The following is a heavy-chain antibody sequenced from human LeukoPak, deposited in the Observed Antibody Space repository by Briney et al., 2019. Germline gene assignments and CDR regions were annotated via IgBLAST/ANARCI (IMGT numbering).Heavy chain of an antibody. CDR1: GYSFTNYY. Sequence: GASVKVSCKASGYSFTNYYIHWVRQAPGQGLEWMGIINPSGGSTNYAQKFKGRVTLTRDTSTSTVYMELSSLRSEDSAVYYCARGHSSGWLGVAFDLWGPGTMVTVTS. CDR3: ARGHSSGWLGVAFDL. J-gene: IGHJ3*01. CDR2: INPSGGST. V-gene: IGHV1-46*01. D-gene: IGHD6-19*01.